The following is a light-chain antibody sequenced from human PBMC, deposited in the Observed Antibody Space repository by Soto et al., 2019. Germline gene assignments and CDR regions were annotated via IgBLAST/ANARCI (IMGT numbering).Light chain of an antibody. CDR1: QDISTY. Sequence: DIQMTQSPSSLSASVGDRVTITCQASQDISTYLNWYQQKPGKAPKPLIYDASNLETGVPSRFSGSGSGTDFTFTISSLQPEDIATSYCQQYDNLPAPCGPGPNVVS. CDR2: DAS. CDR3: QQYDNLPAP. V-gene: IGKV1-33*01. J-gene: IGKJ3*01.